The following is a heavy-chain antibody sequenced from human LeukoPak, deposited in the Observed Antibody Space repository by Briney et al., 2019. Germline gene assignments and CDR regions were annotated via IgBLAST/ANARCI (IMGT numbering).Heavy chain of an antibody. CDR2: ISYDGSNK. CDR3: AKVFSSIRVYFDY. Sequence: GGSLRLSCAASGFTFSSYGMHWVRQAPGKGLEWVAVISYDGSNKYYADSVKGRFTISRDNSKNTLYLQMNSLRAEDTAVYYCAKVFSSIRVYFDYWGQGTLVTVSS. D-gene: IGHD6-13*01. V-gene: IGHV3-30*18. J-gene: IGHJ4*02. CDR1: GFTFSSYG.